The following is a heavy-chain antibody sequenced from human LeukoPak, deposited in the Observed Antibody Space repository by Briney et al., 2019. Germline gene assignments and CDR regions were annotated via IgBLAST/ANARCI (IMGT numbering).Heavy chain of an antibody. CDR3: AKDGNYYDSSGYCGPDY. V-gene: IGHV3-23*01. Sequence: PGGFLRLSCAASGFTFSSYAMSWVRQAPGKGLEWVSAISGSGGSTYYADSVKGRFTISRDNSKNTLYLQMNSLRAEDTAVYYCAKDGNYYDSSGYCGPDYWGQGTLVTVSS. D-gene: IGHD3-22*01. CDR2: ISGSGGST. CDR1: GFTFSSYA. J-gene: IGHJ4*02.